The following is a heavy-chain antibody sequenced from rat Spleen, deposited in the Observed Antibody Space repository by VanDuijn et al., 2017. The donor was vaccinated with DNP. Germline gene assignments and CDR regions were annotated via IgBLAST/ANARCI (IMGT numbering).Heavy chain of an antibody. CDR3: AVQLGVFDY. CDR2: INSAGST. D-gene: IGHD5-1*01. J-gene: IGHJ3*01. Sequence: EVQLQESGPGLVKPSQSLSLTCSVTGYSITSNFRWSWIRKFPGNTLEWMGYINSAGSTDYNPSLKSRISITRDTSRNQFFLQVNSGTTEETATYYCAVQLGVFDYWGQGTLVTVSS. V-gene: IGHV3-3*01. CDR1: GYSITSNFR.